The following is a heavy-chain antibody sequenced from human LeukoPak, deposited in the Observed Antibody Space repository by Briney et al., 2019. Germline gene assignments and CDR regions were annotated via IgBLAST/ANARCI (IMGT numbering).Heavy chain of an antibody. CDR3: AKDLRGSGRYFGMDV. V-gene: IGHV3-9*01. CDR2: ISWNSGSI. Sequence: GRSLRLSCAASGFTFDDYAMHWVRQAPGKGLEWVSGISWNSGSIGYADSVKGRFTISRDNAKNTLYLQMNSLRAEDTAVYYCAKDLRGSGRYFGMDVWGKGTTVTVSS. CDR1: GFTFDDYA. J-gene: IGHJ6*04. D-gene: IGHD6-19*01.